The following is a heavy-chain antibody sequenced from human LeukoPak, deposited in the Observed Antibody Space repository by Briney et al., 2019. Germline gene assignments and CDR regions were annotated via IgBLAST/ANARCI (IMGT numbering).Heavy chain of an antibody. D-gene: IGHD5-24*01. Sequence: SETLFLTCTVSGGSISSYYWSWIRQPAGKGLEWIGRIYTSGSTNYNPSLKSRVTMSVDTSKNQFSLKLSSVTAADTAVYYCARGRWLQLGYYYYMDVWGKGTTVTVSS. CDR2: IYTSGST. V-gene: IGHV4-4*07. CDR1: GGSISSYY. CDR3: ARGRWLQLGYYYYMDV. J-gene: IGHJ6*03.